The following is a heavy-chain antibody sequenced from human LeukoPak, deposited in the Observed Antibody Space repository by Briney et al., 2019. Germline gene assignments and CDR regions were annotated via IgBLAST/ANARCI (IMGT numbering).Heavy chain of an antibody. CDR2: IYSGGST. J-gene: IGHJ6*02. Sequence: PGGSLRLSCAASGFTVSSNYMSWVRQAPGKGLEWVSVIYSGGSTYYADSVKGRFTISRDNSKNTLYLQMNSLRAEDTAVYYCASQLWFEIHHHYGMDVWGQGTTVTVSS. D-gene: IGHD3-10*01. V-gene: IGHV3-66*04. CDR1: GFTVSSNY. CDR3: ASQLWFEIHHHYGMDV.